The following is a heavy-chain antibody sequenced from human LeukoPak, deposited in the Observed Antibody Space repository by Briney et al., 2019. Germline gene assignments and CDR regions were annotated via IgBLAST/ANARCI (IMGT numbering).Heavy chain of an antibody. CDR2: ISYDGSNK. V-gene: IGHV3-30*18. CDR1: GFTFSTYG. D-gene: IGHD6-19*01. Sequence: PGGSLRLSCAASGFTFSTYGMHWVRKTPGKGLEWVAVISYDGSNKYYADSVKGRFTISRDNSKNTPYLQMNSLGAWDTAVYYCAKDRRVYSSGWYEANFDGGGEGSLVSVSA. CDR3: AKDRRVYSSGWYEANFDG. J-gene: IGHJ4*02.